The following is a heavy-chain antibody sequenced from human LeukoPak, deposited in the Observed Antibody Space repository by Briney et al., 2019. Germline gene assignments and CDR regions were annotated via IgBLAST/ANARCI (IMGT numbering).Heavy chain of an antibody. V-gene: IGHV3-30*04. CDR1: GFTFSNYA. CDR2: ISYDGSNK. J-gene: IGHJ2*01. Sequence: GGSLRLSCAASGFTFSNYAMHWVRQAPGKGLEWVAVISYDGSNKYYADSVKGRFTISRDNSKNTLYLQMNSLRAGDTAVYYCARAPTVTTTWYFDLWGRGTLVTVSS. D-gene: IGHD4-17*01. CDR3: ARAPTVTTTWYFDL.